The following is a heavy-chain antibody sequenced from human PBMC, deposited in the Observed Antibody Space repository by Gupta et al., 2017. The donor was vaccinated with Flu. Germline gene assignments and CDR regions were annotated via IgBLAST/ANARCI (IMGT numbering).Heavy chain of an antibody. CDR1: GDSIRGSTYF. V-gene: IGHV4-39*01. CDR2: IFESGST. J-gene: IGHJ5*02. Sequence: QMLLPESGPGLVKAPETLSLTCTVSGDSIRGSTYFWGWIRQPPGKGMEWIGNIFESGSTYYNPSLGSRITISVDTSKNQFSLRLTSVAAADAAVYYCARVTFGVPAAKGWFDPWGQGTLVTVSS. CDR3: ARVTFGVPAAKGWFDP. D-gene: IGHD2-2*01.